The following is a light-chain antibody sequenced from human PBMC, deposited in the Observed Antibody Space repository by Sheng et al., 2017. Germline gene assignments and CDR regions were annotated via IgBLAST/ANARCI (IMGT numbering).Light chain of an antibody. CDR3: QQYNTFWS. J-gene: IGKJ1*01. Sequence: DIQMTQSPSTLSASVGDRVTITCRASRSISNWLAWYQQKPGKAPKLLIYKASTLESGVPSRFSGSGSATEFTLAISSLQSDDFATYYCQQYNTFWSFGQGTKVE. CDR2: KAS. V-gene: IGKV1-5*03. CDR1: RSISNW.